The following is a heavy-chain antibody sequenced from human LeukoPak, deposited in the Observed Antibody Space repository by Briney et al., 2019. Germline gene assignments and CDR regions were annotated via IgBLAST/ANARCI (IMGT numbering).Heavy chain of an antibody. CDR3: AREQANSYYDFWSGQNSLLDY. CDR2: INSDGSST. V-gene: IGHV3-74*01. D-gene: IGHD3-3*01. CDR1: GFTFSSYW. Sequence: GGSLRLSCAASGFTFSSYWMHRVRQAPGKGLVWVSRINSDGSSTSYADSVKGRFTISRDNAKNTLYLQMNSLRAEDTAVYYCAREQANSYYDFWSGQNSLLDYWGQGTLVTVSS. J-gene: IGHJ4*02.